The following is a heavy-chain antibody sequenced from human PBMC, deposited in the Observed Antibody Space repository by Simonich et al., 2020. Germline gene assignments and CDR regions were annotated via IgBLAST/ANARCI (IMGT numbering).Heavy chain of an antibody. CDR2: INPNSGGT. Sequence: QVQLVQSGAEVKKPGASVKVSCKASGYTFTGYHMPWVRQAPGQGLGWRGWINPNSGGTNYAQKLQGRVTMTRDTSISTAYMELSRLRSDDTAVYYCARVRFEAFDIWGQGTMVTVSS. J-gene: IGHJ3*02. CDR1: GYTFTGYH. CDR3: ARVRFEAFDI. V-gene: IGHV1-2*02.